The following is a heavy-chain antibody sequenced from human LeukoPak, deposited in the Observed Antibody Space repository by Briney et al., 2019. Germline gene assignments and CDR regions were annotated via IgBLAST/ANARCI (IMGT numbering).Heavy chain of an antibody. D-gene: IGHD2-2*01. CDR2: MNPNSGNT. J-gene: IGHJ3*02. V-gene: IGHV1-8*01. Sequence: ASVKVSCKASGYTFTSYDINWVRQATGQGLEWMGWMNPNSGNTGYAQKFQGRVTMTRNTSISTAYMELSSLRFEDTAMYYCARVRVPAAIAASDAFDIWGQGTMVTVSS. CDR3: ARVRVPAAIAASDAFDI. CDR1: GYTFTSYD.